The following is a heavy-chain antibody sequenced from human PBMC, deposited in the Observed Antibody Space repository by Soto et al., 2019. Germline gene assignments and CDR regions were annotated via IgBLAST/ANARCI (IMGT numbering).Heavy chain of an antibody. J-gene: IGHJ4*02. V-gene: IGHV3-21*06. CDR2: ISSTTNYI. Sequence: LRLSCAASGFTFTRYSVNWVRQAPGKGLEWVSSISSTTNYIYYGDSMKGRFTISRDNAKNSLYLEMNSLRAEDTAVYYCARESEDLTSNFDYWGQGTLVTVSS. CDR3: ARESEDLTSNFDY. CDR1: GFTFTRYS.